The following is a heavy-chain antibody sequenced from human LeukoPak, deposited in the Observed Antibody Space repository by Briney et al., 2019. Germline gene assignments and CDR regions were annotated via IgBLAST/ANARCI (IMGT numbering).Heavy chain of an antibody. CDR1: GYTFTGYY. CDR2: INPNSGGT. J-gene: IGHJ4*02. Sequence: ASVKVSCKASGYTFTGYYMHWVRQAPGQGLEWMGWINPNSGGTNYAQKFQGRVTMTRDTSISTAYMELSRLRSDDTAVYYCARGGSGYSLLRPFDYWGQGTLVTVSS. V-gene: IGHV1-2*02. D-gene: IGHD5-18*01. CDR3: ARGGSGYSLLRPFDY.